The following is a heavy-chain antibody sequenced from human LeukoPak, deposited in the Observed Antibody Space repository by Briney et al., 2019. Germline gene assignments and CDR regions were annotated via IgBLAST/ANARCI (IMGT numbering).Heavy chain of an antibody. CDR3: AKSRGGSSYIYFDS. Sequence: PGGSLRLSCATSVFAFSDYWMSWVRQTPGKGLEWVANIREDGSERYYVDSVKGRFTISRDNSRNTLYLQMDSLRAEDTAVYYCAKSRGGSSYIYFDSRGQGTLVTVSS. D-gene: IGHD2-15*01. CDR2: IREDGSER. V-gene: IGHV3-7*01. CDR1: VFAFSDYW. J-gene: IGHJ4*02.